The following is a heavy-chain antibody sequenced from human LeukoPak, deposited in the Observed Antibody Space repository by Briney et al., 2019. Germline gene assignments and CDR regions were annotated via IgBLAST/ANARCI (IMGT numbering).Heavy chain of an antibody. CDR3: ARSPMVRGVIFDY. V-gene: IGHV3-9*01. D-gene: IGHD3-10*01. CDR2: ITWGRDNL. Sequence: GGSLRLSCAVSGFIFDDYAMHWVRQAPGKGLEWVSGITWGRDNLAYAASVKGRFTISRDNAKNSLYLQMNSLRAEDTAVYYCARSPMVRGVIFDYWGQGTLVTVSS. CDR1: GFIFDDYA. J-gene: IGHJ4*02.